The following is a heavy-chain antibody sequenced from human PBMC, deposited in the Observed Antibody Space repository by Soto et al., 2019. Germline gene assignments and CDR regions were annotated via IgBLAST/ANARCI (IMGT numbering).Heavy chain of an antibody. Sequence: QVQLVQSGAEVKKPGSSVKVSCKDSGGTLHTYSMFWVRQAPGQGLEWMGRIIPMLGVRNYAQSYQDRITYTADTPTSTVHTELSSLRSEDTALYYCTIGSWSGEVFEIGGQGTMVTVSS. CDR3: TIGSWSGEVFEI. CDR1: GGTLHTYS. J-gene: IGHJ3*02. CDR2: IIPMLGVR. D-gene: IGHD3-10*01. V-gene: IGHV1-69*02.